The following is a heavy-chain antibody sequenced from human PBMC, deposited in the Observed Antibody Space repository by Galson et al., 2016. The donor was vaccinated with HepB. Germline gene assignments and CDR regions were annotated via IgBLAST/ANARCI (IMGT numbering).Heavy chain of an antibody. V-gene: IGHV3-33*01. CDR3: ARDREYNFWSGYYPLKFFDY. CDR2: IWYDGSYK. D-gene: IGHD3-3*01. CDR1: GFTFSSYG. J-gene: IGHJ4*02. Sequence: SLRLSCAASGFTFSSYGMHWVRQVPGKGLEWVAIIWYDGSYKFYLDSVKGRFTISRDNSKSTLYLQMNSLRAEDTAVYYCARDREYNFWSGYYPLKFFDYWGQGTLVTVSS.